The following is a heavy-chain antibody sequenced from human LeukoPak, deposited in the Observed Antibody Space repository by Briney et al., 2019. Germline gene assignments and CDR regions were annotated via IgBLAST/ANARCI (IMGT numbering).Heavy chain of an antibody. CDR3: ARGDYPHYYGSGSYPLTYYFDY. Sequence: SETLSLTCAVYGGSFSGYYWSWIRQPPGKGLEGIGEINHSGSTNYNPSLKSRVTISVDTCKNQFSLKLSSVPAADTAVYYCARGDYPHYYGSGSYPLTYYFDYWGQGTLVTVSS. CDR1: GGSFSGYY. D-gene: IGHD3-10*01. J-gene: IGHJ4*02. CDR2: INHSGST. V-gene: IGHV4-34*01.